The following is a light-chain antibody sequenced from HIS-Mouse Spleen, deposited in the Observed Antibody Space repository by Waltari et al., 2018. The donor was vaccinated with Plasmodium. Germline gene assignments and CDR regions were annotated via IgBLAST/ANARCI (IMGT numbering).Light chain of an antibody. CDR2: EDS. CDR1: ALSKKY. V-gene: IGLV3-10*01. Sequence: SYELTQPPPVPVSPGHTARIPCSGDALSKKYAFWYQQKAGQAPVLVIYEDSKRPPGIPERFSGSSSGTMATLTISGAQVEDEADYYCYSTDSSGNHRVFGGGTKLTVL. J-gene: IGLJ3*02. CDR3: YSTDSSGNHRV.